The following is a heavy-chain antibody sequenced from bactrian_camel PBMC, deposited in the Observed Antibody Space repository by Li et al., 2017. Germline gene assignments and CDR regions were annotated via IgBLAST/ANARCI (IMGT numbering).Heavy chain of an antibody. J-gene: IGHJ4*01. CDR1: GPRSANYC. Sequence: HVQQVESGGGSVQAGGSLRLACAVSGPRSANYCMGWFRQAPGKEREAVAIIYSHGGGVYYPDSVKGRFTISLDNTKLNLQMNDLKPEDTAMYYCAATGQMLSVAGCRTQGTQVTVS. V-gene: IGHV3S60*01. D-gene: IGHD1*01. CDR2: IYSHGGGV.